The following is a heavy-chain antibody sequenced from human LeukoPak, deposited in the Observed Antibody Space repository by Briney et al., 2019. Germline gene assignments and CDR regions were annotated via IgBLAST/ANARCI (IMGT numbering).Heavy chain of an antibody. Sequence: SGGSLRLSCAASGFTFSSYWMHWVRQAPGKGLVWVSRINSDGSSTSYADSVKGRFTISRDNAKNTLYLQMNSLRAEDTAVYYCAKSRGSGSNMARGVNFDYWGQGTLVTVSS. CDR1: GFTFSSYW. V-gene: IGHV3-74*01. CDR3: AKSRGSGSNMARGVNFDY. D-gene: IGHD3-10*01. J-gene: IGHJ4*02. CDR2: INSDGSST.